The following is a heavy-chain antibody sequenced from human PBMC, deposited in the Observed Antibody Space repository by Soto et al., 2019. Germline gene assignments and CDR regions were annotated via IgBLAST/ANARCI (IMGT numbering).Heavy chain of an antibody. CDR3: AKWGYCSSTSCSHFDY. J-gene: IGHJ4*02. Sequence: GSLRLSCAASGFTFSSYAMSWVRQAPGKGLEWVSAISGSGGSTYYADSVKGRFTISRDNSKNTLYLQMNSLRAEDTAVYYCAKWGYCSSTSCSHFDYWGQGTLVTVSS. CDR1: GFTFSSYA. V-gene: IGHV3-23*01. D-gene: IGHD2-2*01. CDR2: ISGSGGST.